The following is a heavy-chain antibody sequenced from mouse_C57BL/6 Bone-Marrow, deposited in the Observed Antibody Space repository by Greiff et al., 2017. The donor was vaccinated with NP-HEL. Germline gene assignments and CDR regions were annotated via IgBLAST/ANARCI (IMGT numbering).Heavy chain of an antibody. Sequence: VQLQQSGPELVKPGASVKIPCKASGYTFTDYNMDWVKQSHGKSLEWIGDINPNNGGTIYNQKFKGKATLTVDKSSSTAYMELRSLTSEDTAVYYCARMSYGSSFYYYAMDYWGQGTSVTVSS. CDR1: GYTFTDYN. V-gene: IGHV1-18*01. D-gene: IGHD1-1*01. J-gene: IGHJ4*01. CDR3: ARMSYGSSFYYYAMDY. CDR2: INPNNGGT.